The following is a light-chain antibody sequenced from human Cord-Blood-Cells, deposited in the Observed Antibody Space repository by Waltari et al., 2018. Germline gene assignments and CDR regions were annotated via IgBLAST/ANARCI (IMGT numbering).Light chain of an antibody. CDR1: QSVLYSSNNKNY. Sequence: DIVMTQSPDSLAVSLGERATINCKSSQSVLYSSNNKNYLAWYQQKPGQPPKLLIYWASTRESGVPDRFSGSGSGTDFTLPISSLQAEDVAVYYCQQYYSTPLPFGGGTKVEIK. CDR2: WAS. CDR3: QQYYSTPLP. V-gene: IGKV4-1*01. J-gene: IGKJ4*01.